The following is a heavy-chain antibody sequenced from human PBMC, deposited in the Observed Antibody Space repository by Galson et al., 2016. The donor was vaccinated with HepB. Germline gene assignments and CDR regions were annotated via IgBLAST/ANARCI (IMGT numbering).Heavy chain of an antibody. CDR3: AKMYCGGICYAAYFYTLDV. V-gene: IGHV3-23*01. CDR1: GFIFSSYG. CDR2: MTASHDD. D-gene: IGHD2-15*01. J-gene: IGHJ6*02. Sequence: SLRLSCAASGFIFSSYGMAWVRQAPGKGLEWVSGMTASHDDYYADSVKGRFTISRDNSNKTLYLQMNSLRAEDTAVYYCAKMYCGGICYAAYFYTLDVWGQGTPVTVSS.